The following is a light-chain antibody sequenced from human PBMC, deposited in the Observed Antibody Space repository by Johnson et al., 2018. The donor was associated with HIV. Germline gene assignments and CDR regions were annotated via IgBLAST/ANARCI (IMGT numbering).Light chain of an antibody. J-gene: IGLJ1*01. CDR1: SSNIGNNY. CDR3: GRWDDSLSTYV. V-gene: IGLV1-51*02. CDR2: ENT. Sequence: QSVLTQPPSVSAAPGQKVTISCSGSSSNIGNNYVSWYQQLPGTAPKLLIYENTKRPSGIPDRFSGSKSGTSATLAITGLQTWDVADYYCGRWDDSLSTYVFGTGTKVTVL.